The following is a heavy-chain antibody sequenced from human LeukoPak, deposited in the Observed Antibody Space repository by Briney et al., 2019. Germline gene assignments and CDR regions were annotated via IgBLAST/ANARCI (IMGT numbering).Heavy chain of an antibody. D-gene: IGHD5-12*01. CDR2: IYHSGST. CDR1: GGSISSSHW. CDR3: ARLDSGYDGGVDY. J-gene: IGHJ4*02. V-gene: IGHV4-4*02. Sequence: SGTLSLTCAVSGGSISSSHWWSWVRQPPGKGLEWIGEIYHSGSTYYNPSLKSRVTISVDTSKNQFSLKLSSVTAADTAVYYCARLDSGYDGGVDYWGQGTLVTVSS.